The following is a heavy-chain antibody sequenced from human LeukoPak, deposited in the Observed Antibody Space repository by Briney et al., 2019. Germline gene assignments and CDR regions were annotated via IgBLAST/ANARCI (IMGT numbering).Heavy chain of an antibody. V-gene: IGHV1-18*01. Sequence: GASVKVSCTASGYTFTSYDINWVRQATGQGLEWMGWISAYNGNTNYAQKLQGRVTMTTDTSTSTAYMELRSLRSDDTAVYYCARTDSSGYYASNDYWGQGTLVTVSS. CDR3: ARTDSSGYYASNDY. CDR1: GYTFTSYD. CDR2: ISAYNGNT. D-gene: IGHD3-22*01. J-gene: IGHJ4*02.